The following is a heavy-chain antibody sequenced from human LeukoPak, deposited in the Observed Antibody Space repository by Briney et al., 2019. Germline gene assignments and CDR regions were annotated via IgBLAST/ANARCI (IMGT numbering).Heavy chain of an antibody. J-gene: IGHJ4*02. D-gene: IGHD3-22*01. CDR3: ARDLYRIVVVPHYFDY. CDR2: IKKDGSEK. V-gene: IGHV3-7*01. Sequence: GGSLRLSCAASGFTFSSYWMSWVRQAPGKGLEWVAHIKKDGSEKYYVDSVKGRFTISRDNAKNSLYLQMNSLRAEDTAVYYCARDLYRIVVVPHYFDYWGQGTLVTVSS. CDR1: GFTFSSYW.